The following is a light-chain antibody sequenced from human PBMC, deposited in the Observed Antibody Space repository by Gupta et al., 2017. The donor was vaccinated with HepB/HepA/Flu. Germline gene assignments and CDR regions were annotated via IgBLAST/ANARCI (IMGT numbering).Light chain of an antibody. Sequence: QSALPQPPSASGSPGQSVTISCTGTSSDIGGYNSVSWYQQRPGKAPKLMVYEVYKRPSGVPDRFSGSKSGDPASLTVSGLLAEDEADYYCFSYACSYNFVFGTGTNITVL. CDR3: FSYACSYNFV. CDR1: SSDIGGYNS. CDR2: EVY. V-gene: IGLV2-8*01. J-gene: IGLJ1*01.